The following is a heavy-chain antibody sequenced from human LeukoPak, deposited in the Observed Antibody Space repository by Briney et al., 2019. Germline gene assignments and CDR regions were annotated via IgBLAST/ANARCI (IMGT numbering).Heavy chain of an antibody. J-gene: IGHJ6*03. D-gene: IGHD4-11*01. Sequence: GGSLRLSCGASGFTFSSYAMHWVRQAPGKGLEWVAVISYDGSNKYYADSVKGRFTISRDNSKNTLYLQMNSLRAEDTAVYYCARMSNYDYYYYMDVWGKGTTVTVSS. CDR3: ARMSNYDYYYYMDV. V-gene: IGHV3-30*04. CDR1: GFTFSSYA. CDR2: ISYDGSNK.